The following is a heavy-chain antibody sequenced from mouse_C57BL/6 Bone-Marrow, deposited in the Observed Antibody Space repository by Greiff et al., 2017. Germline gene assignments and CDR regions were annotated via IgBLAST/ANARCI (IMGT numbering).Heavy chain of an antibody. V-gene: IGHV1-76*01. CDR3: ARDDGYFFEY. CDR2: IYPGSGNT. D-gene: IGHD2-3*01. CDR1: GYTFTDHY. Sequence: LQESGAEVVRPGASVKLSCKASGYTFTDHYINWVKQRPGQGLEWIARIYPGSGNTYYNEKFKGKATLTAEKSSNTAYMQLSSLTSEDSAVYVCARDDGYFFEYWGQGTTLTVSS. J-gene: IGHJ2*01.